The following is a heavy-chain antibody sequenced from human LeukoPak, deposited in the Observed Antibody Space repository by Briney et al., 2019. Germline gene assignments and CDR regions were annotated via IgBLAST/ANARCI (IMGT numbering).Heavy chain of an antibody. CDR1: GYTFTSYG. J-gene: IGHJ5*02. Sequence: ASVKVSCKASGYTFTSYGISWVRQAPGQGHEWMGWISAYNGNTNYAQKLQGRVTMTTDTSTSTAYVELRSLRSDDTAVYYCAGTDSSGYNWFDPWGQGTLVTVSS. D-gene: IGHD6-19*01. CDR2: ISAYNGNT. V-gene: IGHV1-18*01. CDR3: AGTDSSGYNWFDP.